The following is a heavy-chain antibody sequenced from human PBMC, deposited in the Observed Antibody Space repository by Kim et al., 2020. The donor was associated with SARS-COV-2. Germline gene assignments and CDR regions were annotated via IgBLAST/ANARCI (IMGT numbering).Heavy chain of an antibody. D-gene: IGHD3-22*01. CDR2: INHSGST. CDR1: GGSFSGYY. CDR3: ARSSGYYPTGDY. J-gene: IGHJ4*02. V-gene: IGHV4-34*01. Sequence: SETLSLTCAVYGGSFSGYYWSWIRQPPGKGLEWIGEINHSGSTNYNPSLKSRVTISVDTSKNQFSLKLSSVTAADTAVYYCARSSGYYPTGDYWGQGTLV.